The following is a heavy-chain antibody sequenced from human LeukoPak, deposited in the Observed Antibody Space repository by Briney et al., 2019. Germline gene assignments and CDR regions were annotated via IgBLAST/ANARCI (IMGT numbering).Heavy chain of an antibody. CDR2: IYSSGST. CDR3: AKSGGYGLIDY. V-gene: IGHV4-61*02. J-gene: IGHJ4*02. CDR1: GGSISSGNYY. D-gene: IGHD1-26*01. Sequence: PSQTLSLTCTVSGGSISSGNYYWSWIRQPAGKGLEWIGRIYSSGSTNYNPSLKSRVTISIETSKNQISLRLNSVTAADTAMYYCAKSGGYGLIDYWGQGTLVTVSS.